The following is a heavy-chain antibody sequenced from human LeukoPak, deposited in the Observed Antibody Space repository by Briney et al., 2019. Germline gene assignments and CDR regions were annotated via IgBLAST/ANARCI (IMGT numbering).Heavy chain of an antibody. D-gene: IGHD2-15*01. CDR2: TNYRSRWYN. J-gene: IGHJ1*01. CDR1: GDSVSSSSVA. V-gene: IGHV6-1*01. CDR3: ARVQFCSGGSCQGYFQH. Sequence: SQTLSLTCAISGDSVSSSSVAWNWIRQSPSRGLEWLGRTNYRSRWYNDYAVSVKSRITITSDTSKNQFSLQLNSVTPDDMAVYYCARVQFCSGGSCQGYFQHWGQGTLVTVSS.